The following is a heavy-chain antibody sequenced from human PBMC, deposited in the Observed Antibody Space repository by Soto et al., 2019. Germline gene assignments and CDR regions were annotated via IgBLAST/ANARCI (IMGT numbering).Heavy chain of an antibody. Sequence: QVQLQESGPGLVKPSETLSLTCTVSGGSISSYYWSWIRQPPGKGLEWIGYIYYSGSTNYNPSLKIRVALSVDTSKNQFFLKLRSVTAADTAVYYCARLTPPVSSSWYPAWDFDLWGRGTLVTVSS. J-gene: IGHJ2*01. CDR1: GGSISSYY. V-gene: IGHV4-59*08. CDR3: ARLTPPVSSSWYPAWDFDL. D-gene: IGHD6-13*01. CDR2: IYYSGST.